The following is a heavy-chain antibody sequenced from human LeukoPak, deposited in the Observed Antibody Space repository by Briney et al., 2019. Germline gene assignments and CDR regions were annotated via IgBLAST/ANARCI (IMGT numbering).Heavy chain of an antibody. CDR2: ISGSGGST. J-gene: IGHJ6*03. CDR3: AKGRYAGYYYMDV. CDR1: GFTFSSYA. V-gene: IGHV3-23*01. D-gene: IGHD3-16*01. Sequence: GGSLRLSCAASGFTFSSYAMSWDRQAPGKGLEWVSAISGSGGSTYYADSVKGRFTISRDNSKNTLYLQMNSLRAEDTAVYYCAKGRYAGYYYMDVWGKGTTVTVSS.